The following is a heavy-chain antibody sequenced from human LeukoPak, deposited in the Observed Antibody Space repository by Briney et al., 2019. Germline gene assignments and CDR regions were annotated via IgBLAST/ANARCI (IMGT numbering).Heavy chain of an antibody. CDR2: IYYSGST. Sequence: SETLSLTCTVSGGSISSSSYYWGWIRQPPGKGLEWIGSIYYSGSTYYNPSLKSRVTISVDTSKNQFSLELSSVTAADTAVYYCARDDWNYEEQRYWGQGTLVTVSS. D-gene: IGHD1-7*01. V-gene: IGHV4-39*02. CDR1: GGSISSSSYY. CDR3: ARDDWNYEEQRY. J-gene: IGHJ4*02.